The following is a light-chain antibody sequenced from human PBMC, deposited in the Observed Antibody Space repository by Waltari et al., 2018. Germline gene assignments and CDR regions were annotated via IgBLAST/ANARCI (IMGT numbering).Light chain of an antibody. CDR1: QSISSY. CDR2: AAS. CDR3: QQSYSTLLT. J-gene: IGKJ4*01. Sequence: DIQMTQSPSYLSASVGARVTITCRASQSISSYLNWYQQKPGKAPKLLIYAASSLQSGVPSRFSGSGSGTDFTLTISSLQPEDFATYYCQQSYSTLLTFGGGTKVEIK. V-gene: IGKV1-39*01.